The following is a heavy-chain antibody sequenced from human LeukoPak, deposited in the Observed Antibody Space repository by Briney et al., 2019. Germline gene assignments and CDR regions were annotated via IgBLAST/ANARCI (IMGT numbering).Heavy chain of an antibody. D-gene: IGHD1-14*01. Sequence: GAAVKVSCKASGYTFTSYDINWVRQATGQGLEWMGWMNPNSGNTGYAQKFQGRVTMTRNTCISTAYMELSSMRSEDTAVYYCARVLGTSKTDLDYWGQGSLVTVSS. V-gene: IGHV1-8*01. CDR1: GYTFTSYD. CDR3: ARVLGTSKTDLDY. J-gene: IGHJ4*02. CDR2: MNPNSGNT.